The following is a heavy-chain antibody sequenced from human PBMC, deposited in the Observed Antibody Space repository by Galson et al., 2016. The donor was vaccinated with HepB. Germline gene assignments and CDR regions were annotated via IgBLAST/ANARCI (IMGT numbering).Heavy chain of an antibody. D-gene: IGHD3-10*02. CDR1: GYAFTDSY. CDR3: ARDVRIILWSPGY. J-gene: IGHJ1*01. CDR2: FNPYSGST. Sequence: QSGAEVKKPGESLNISCKASGYAFTDSYIHWVRQAPGQGLEWMGCFNPYSGSTVYAQKFQGRVTMTGDTSINTAYMEVTRLSSVDTAFYYCARDVRIILWSPGYWGQGTLVTISS. V-gene: IGHV1-2*02.